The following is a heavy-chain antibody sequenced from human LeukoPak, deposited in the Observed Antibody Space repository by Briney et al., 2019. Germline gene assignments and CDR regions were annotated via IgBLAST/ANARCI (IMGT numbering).Heavy chain of an antibody. CDR2: ISSSSSYI. J-gene: IGHJ4*02. D-gene: IGHD3-22*01. V-gene: IGHV3-21*01. CDR3: ARDYYDSSGFVFY. Sequence: PGGSLRLSCAASGFTFSSYNMNWVRQAPGKGLEWVSSISSSSSYIYYADSVKGRFTISRDNAKNSLYLQMNSLRAEDTTVYYCARDYYDSSGFVFYWGQGTLVTVSS. CDR1: GFTFSSYN.